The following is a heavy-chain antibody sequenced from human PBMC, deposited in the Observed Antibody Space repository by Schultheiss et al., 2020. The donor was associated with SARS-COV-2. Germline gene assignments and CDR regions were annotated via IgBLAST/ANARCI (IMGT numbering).Heavy chain of an antibody. CDR2: INPKTGAT. V-gene: IGHV1-2*06. D-gene: IGHD2-21*01. CDR1: VYTFTDYY. Sequence: ASVKVSCKTSVYTFTDYYMHWVRRAPGQGLEWVGRINPKTGATNYAQKFQARVTMTRETSITTAYMELNRLTSDDTAVYYCARGPTIEALVAVPLDQWGQGTLVTVSS. CDR3: ARGPTIEALVAVPLDQ. J-gene: IGHJ4*02.